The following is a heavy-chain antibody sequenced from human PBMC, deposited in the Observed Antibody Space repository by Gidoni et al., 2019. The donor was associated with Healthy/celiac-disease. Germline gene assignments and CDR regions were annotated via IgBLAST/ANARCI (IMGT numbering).Heavy chain of an antibody. J-gene: IGHJ5*02. CDR2: IYYSRST. CDR1: GCSISSSTYY. CDR3: ARKVLVDANWFDP. V-gene: IGHV4-39*01. D-gene: IGHD6-6*01. Sequence: QLLLQESRPGLVKPSQALSLTCTVSGCSISSSTYYCGCIRQPPGQGLEWIGSIYYSRSTYYNPSLKSRLTISVDKSKNKLSLKMSSVTAADTAVYYCARKVLVDANWFDPWGQGTLVTVSS.